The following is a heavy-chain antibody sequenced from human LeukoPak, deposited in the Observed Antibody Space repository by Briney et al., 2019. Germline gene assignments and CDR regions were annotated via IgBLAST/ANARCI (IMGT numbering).Heavy chain of an antibody. V-gene: IGHV4-59*01. CDR2: LSKSGNT. D-gene: IGHD3-9*01. Sequence: SETLSLTCTVSGGSISSYYWSWIRLPPGKGLEWIGYLSKSGNTNYSPSLKSRVTIFGDTSKNQFFLKLSSVTAADTAMYYCARARYVNSFYAFDIWGQGTLVTSLQ. CDR1: GGSISSYY. CDR3: ARARYVNSFYAFDI. J-gene: IGHJ3*02.